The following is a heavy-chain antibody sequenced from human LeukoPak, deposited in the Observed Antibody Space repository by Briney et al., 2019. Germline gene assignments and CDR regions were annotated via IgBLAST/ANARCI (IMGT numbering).Heavy chain of an antibody. J-gene: IGHJ4*02. D-gene: IGHD3-3*01. CDR3: ARDGLRLLEPLGPHYFDY. Sequence: GASVKVSCKASGYTFTQYGIGWVRQAPGQGLEWVGWISGYNGNTNYAQKFQDRVTMTADTSTNTVYMELRGLRSDDTAVYYCARDGLRLLEPLGPHYFDYWGQGTLVTVSS. CDR2: ISGYNGNT. CDR1: GYTFTQYG. V-gene: IGHV1-18*01.